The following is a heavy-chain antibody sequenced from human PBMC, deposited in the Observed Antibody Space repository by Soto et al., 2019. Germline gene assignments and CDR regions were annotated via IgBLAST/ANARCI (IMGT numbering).Heavy chain of an antibody. J-gene: IGHJ6*02. CDR1: GGSLSGYY. D-gene: IGHD4-17*01. V-gene: IGHV4-34*01. CDR2: INHSGST. CDR3: ARTRTLDV. Sequence: QVQLQQWGAGLLKPSETLSLTCAVYGGSLSGYYGNWIRQSPGKGLEWIGEINHSGSTNYNPSLKSRVTISIDTSKNQCSLKLSSVTAADTAVYYCARTRTLDVWGQGTTVIVSS.